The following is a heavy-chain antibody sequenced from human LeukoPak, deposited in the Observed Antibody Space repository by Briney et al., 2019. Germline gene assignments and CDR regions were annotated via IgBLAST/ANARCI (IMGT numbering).Heavy chain of an antibody. Sequence: GGSLRLSCAASGFTFDDYAMHWVRQAPGKGLEWVSGINWNNGSIGYADSVKGRFTISRDNAKNSLYLQMNSLRAEDTALYHCAKDMGGDYESGTLDYWGQGTLVTVSS. CDR1: GFTFDDYA. J-gene: IGHJ4*02. CDR3: AKDMGGDYESGTLDY. V-gene: IGHV3-9*01. CDR2: INWNNGSI. D-gene: IGHD4-17*01.